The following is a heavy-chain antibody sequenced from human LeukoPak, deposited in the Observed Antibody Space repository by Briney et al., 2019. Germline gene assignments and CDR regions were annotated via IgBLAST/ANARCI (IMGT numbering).Heavy chain of an antibody. CDR3: ARENGGYFDY. J-gene: IGHJ4*02. CDR1: GFTFRHYA. V-gene: IGHV3-23*01. Sequence: PGGSLRLSCAASGFTFRHYAMSWVRQAPGKGLEWISAIGGSGGSTYYADSVKGRFTISRDNFKNTLYLEMNSLRAEDTAVYYCARENGGYFDYWGQGTLVTVSS. CDR2: IGGSGGST. D-gene: IGHD3-10*01.